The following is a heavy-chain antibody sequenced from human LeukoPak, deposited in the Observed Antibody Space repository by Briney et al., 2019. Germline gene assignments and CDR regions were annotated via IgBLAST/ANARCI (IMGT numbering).Heavy chain of an antibody. CDR2: ISSSGSTI. J-gene: IGHJ4*02. D-gene: IGHD3-16*02. CDR3: ARGGDDYVWGSYRYTGPLDY. CDR1: GFTFSDYY. V-gene: IGHV3-11*01. Sequence: PGGSLRLSCAASGFTFSDYYMSWIRQAPGKGLEWVSYISSSGSTIYYADPVKGRFTISRDNAKNSLYLQMNSLRAEDTAVYYCARGGDDYVWGSYRYTGPLDYWGQGTLVTVSS.